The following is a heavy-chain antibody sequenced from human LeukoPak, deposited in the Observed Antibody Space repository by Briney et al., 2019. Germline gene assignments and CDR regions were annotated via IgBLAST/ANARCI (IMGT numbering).Heavy chain of an antibody. J-gene: IGHJ4*02. V-gene: IGHV3-21*01. CDR3: ARDSGIRDSIDY. Sequence: GGSLRLSCAASGFTFSSYWMHWVRQAPGKGLEWVSSIKSSSTYIDYADPVKGRFTISRDDAKNSLYLQMNTLRVEDTAVYYCARDSGIRDSIDYWGQGTLVTVSS. D-gene: IGHD3-10*01. CDR1: GFTFSSYW. CDR2: IKSSSTYI.